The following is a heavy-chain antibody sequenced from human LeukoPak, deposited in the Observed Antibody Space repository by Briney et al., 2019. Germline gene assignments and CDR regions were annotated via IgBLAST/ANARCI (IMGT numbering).Heavy chain of an antibody. Sequence: SQTLSLTCAISGDIVSSNTAAWNWIRQSPSRGLEWLGRTYYRSKWYNDYAVSVKSRITINPDTSKNQFSLQLKSVTPEDTAVYFCARGVGSGWALGYWGQGTLVTVSS. CDR3: ARGVGSGWALGY. V-gene: IGHV6-1*01. CDR1: GDIVSSNTAA. J-gene: IGHJ4*02. CDR2: TYYRSKWYN. D-gene: IGHD6-25*01.